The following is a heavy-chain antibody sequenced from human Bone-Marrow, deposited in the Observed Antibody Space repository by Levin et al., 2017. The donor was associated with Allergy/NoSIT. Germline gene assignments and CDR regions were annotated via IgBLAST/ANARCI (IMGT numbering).Heavy chain of an antibody. CDR2: IYYSGST. D-gene: IGHD3-16*02. CDR1: GGSISSGGYY. CDR3: ARDTANYDYVWGSYRYTLNNAFDI. V-gene: IGHV4-31*03. Sequence: SETLSLTCTVSGGSISSGGYYWSWIRQHPGKGLEWIGYIYYSGSTYYNPSLKSRVTISVDTSKNQFSLKLSSVTAADTAVYYCARDTANYDYVWGSYRYTLNNAFDIWGQGTMVTVSS. J-gene: IGHJ3*02.